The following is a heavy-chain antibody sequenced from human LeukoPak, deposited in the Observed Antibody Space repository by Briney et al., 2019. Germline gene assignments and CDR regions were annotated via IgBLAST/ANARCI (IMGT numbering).Heavy chain of an antibody. CDR1: GFTFSTYW. CDR2: ISGDGRST. J-gene: IGHJ4*02. D-gene: IGHD3-10*01. V-gene: IGHV3-74*01. Sequence: PGRSLRLACAASGFTFSTYWMRWVHQAPGRGLVWVSRISGDGRSTSYADPLKGRFTISRDNAKNSLFLQMNSLRVDDTAVYYCTSGYASGSPDYWGQGTLVTVSS. CDR3: TSGYASGSPDY.